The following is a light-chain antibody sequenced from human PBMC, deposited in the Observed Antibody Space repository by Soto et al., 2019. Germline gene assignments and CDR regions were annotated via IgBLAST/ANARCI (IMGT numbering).Light chain of an antibody. J-gene: IGKJ1*01. CDR1: QSVSSNY. CDR3: HQQGSSRRT. Sequence: EIVLTQSPGTLSLSPGERATLSCRASQSVSSNYLAWYQQKRGQAPRLLIYDASSRAAGIPDRFSGSGSGTDFTLTISRLEPEDFAVYYWHQQGSSRRTFGQRSNMESK. V-gene: IGKV3-20*01. CDR2: DAS.